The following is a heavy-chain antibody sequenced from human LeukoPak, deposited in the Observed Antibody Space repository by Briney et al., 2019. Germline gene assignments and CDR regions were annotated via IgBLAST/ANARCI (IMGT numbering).Heavy chain of an antibody. CDR1: GYSISSDYY. V-gene: IGHV4-4*07. CDR3: ARDPGYSYGRFDY. CDR2: IYTSGST. J-gene: IGHJ4*02. D-gene: IGHD5-18*01. Sequence: PSETLSLTCTVSGYSISSDYYWGWVRQPAGKGLEWIGRIYTSGSTNYNPSLKSRVTMSVDTSKNQFSLKLSSVTAADTAVYYCARDPGYSYGRFDYWSQGTLVTVSS.